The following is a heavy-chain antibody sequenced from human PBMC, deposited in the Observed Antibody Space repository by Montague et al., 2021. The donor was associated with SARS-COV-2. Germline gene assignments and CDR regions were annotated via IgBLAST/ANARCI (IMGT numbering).Heavy chain of an antibody. Sequence: SLRLSCAASGFTFSSYAMHWVRQAPGKGLEWVAVISYDGINKYYADSVEGRFTISRDNSKNTLYLQMNSLRGEDTAVYYCATDPDDYSYYGAFDYWGQGTLVIVSS. CDR1: GFTFSSYA. J-gene: IGHJ4*02. CDR3: ATDPDDYSYYGAFDY. V-gene: IGHV3-30-3*01. CDR2: ISYDGINK. D-gene: IGHD4-11*01.